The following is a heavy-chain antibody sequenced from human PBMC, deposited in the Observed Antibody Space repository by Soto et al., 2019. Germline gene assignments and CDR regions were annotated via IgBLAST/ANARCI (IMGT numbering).Heavy chain of an antibody. D-gene: IGHD3-3*01. J-gene: IGHJ4*02. CDR3: AKAAGWRSYSDY. Sequence: VQLVESGGGLVQPGGSLRLSCAASGFTFSSYWMGWVRQAPGKGLEWVASVKEDGNERYYVDSVKGRFTISRDNAKNSLFLQLNSLRAEDTAVYYCAKAAGWRSYSDYWGQGTPVSVST. CDR1: GFTFSSYW. V-gene: IGHV3-7*01. CDR2: VKEDGNER.